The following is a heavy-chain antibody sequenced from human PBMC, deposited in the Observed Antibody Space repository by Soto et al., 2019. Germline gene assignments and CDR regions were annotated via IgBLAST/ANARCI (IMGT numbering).Heavy chain of an antibody. D-gene: IGHD1-7*01. V-gene: IGHV3-30*18. Sequence: GGSLRLSCAASGFTFSSYGMHWVRQAPGKGLEWVAVISYDGSNKYYADSVKGRFTISRDNSKNTLYLQMNSLRAEDTAVYYCAKDYMELELTPDYWGQGTLVTVSS. J-gene: IGHJ4*02. CDR1: GFTFSSYG. CDR3: AKDYMELELTPDY. CDR2: ISYDGSNK.